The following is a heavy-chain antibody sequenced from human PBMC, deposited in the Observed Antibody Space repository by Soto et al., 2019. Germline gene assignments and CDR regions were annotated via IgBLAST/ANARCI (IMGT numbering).Heavy chain of an antibody. CDR3: ARGLTGDYDILAGNSYDY. CDR2: INPSGGST. Sequence: QVQLVQSGAEVKKPGASVKVSCKASGYTFTSYYMHWVRQAPGQGLEWMGIINPSGGSTSYAQKIQGRVTMTRDTSTSTVYMELSSLRSEDTAVYYCARGLTGDYDILAGNSYDYWGQGTLVTVSS. V-gene: IGHV1-46*01. J-gene: IGHJ4*02. CDR1: GYTFTSYY. D-gene: IGHD3-9*01.